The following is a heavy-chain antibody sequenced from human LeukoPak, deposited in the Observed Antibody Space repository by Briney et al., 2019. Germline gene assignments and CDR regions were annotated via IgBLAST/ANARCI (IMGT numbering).Heavy chain of an antibody. CDR3: ARGHITTYYDFWSGYRSFDY. V-gene: IGHV1-69*13. CDR1: GGTFSSYA. CDR2: IIPIFGTA. Sequence: AASVKVSCKASGGTFSSYAISWVRQAPGQGLEWMGGIIPIFGTANYAQKFQGRVTITADESTSTAYMELSSLRSEDTAVYYCARGHITTYYDFWSGYRSFDYWGQGTLVTVSS. J-gene: IGHJ4*02. D-gene: IGHD3-3*01.